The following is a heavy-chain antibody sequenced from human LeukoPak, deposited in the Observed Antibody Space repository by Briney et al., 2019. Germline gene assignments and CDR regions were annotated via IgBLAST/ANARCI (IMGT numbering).Heavy chain of an antibody. CDR3: AREGVGATFYLDP. V-gene: IGHV1-46*01. CDR2: INPSGGST. Sequence: ASVKVSCKASGYTFTSYYMHWVRQAPGQGLEWMGIINPSGGSTSYPQKFQGRVTMTTDTSTTTAYMELRSLRSVATAVYYCAREGVGATFYLDPWGQGTLVTVSS. CDR1: GYTFTSYY. J-gene: IGHJ5*02. D-gene: IGHD1-26*01.